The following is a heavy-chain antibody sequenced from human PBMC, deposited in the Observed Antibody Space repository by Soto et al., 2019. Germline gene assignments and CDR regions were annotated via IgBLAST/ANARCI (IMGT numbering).Heavy chain of an antibody. J-gene: IGHJ3*02. V-gene: IGHV1-46*01. Sequence: QAQLVQSGAEVKKPGASANISCKASGYTFTRYNIHWVRQAPGQGLEWMGIIDTRGGSADYTQRVQGRLTMTRDTSTGTVYMELSRLGSEDTAVYYCARDLPRDLVRGSFDIWGQGTMVNVSS. D-gene: IGHD3-10*01. CDR3: ARDLPRDLVRGSFDI. CDR1: GYTFTRYN. CDR2: IDTRGGSA.